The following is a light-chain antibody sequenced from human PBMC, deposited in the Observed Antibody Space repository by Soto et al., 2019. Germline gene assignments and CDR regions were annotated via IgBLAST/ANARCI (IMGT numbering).Light chain of an antibody. CDR2: AAS. J-gene: IGKJ1*01. CDR1: QGIRND. V-gene: IGKV1-17*01. CDR3: LQQSTYPLT. Sequence: DIQMNQFPSSLSASVGDRVTITCRASQGIRNDLAWYQQKPGKPPKRLIYAASSLQSGVPSRFSGSGSGTEFTLAISSLQPEDFATFYCLQQSTYPLTFGQGTKVEIK.